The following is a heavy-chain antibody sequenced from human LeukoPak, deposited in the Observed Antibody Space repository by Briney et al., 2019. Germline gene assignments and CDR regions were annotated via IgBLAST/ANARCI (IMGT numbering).Heavy chain of an antibody. Sequence: GGSLRLSCAASGFTFDDYAMHWVRQAPGKGLEWVSGISWNSGSVGYADSVKGRFTISRDNAKKSLYLQMNSLRAEDTALYYCAKAPRFYYDGSGYSSNYFDYWGQGTLVTVSS. CDR1: GFTFDDYA. D-gene: IGHD3-22*01. CDR3: AKAPRFYYDGSGYSSNYFDY. CDR2: ISWNSGSV. V-gene: IGHV3-9*01. J-gene: IGHJ4*02.